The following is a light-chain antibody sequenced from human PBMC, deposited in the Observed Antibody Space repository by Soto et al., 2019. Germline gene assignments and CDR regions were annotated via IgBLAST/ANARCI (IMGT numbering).Light chain of an antibody. CDR3: CSYAGSSNLL. Sequence: QSALTQPASVSGSPGQSITISCTGTSSDVGRYNLVSWYQQHPGKAPKLMIYEGNKRPSGVSNRFSGSMSGITASLAISGLQAEDEADYYCCSYAGSSNLLFGGGTKVTVL. J-gene: IGLJ3*02. CDR2: EGN. CDR1: SSDVGRYNL. V-gene: IGLV2-23*01.